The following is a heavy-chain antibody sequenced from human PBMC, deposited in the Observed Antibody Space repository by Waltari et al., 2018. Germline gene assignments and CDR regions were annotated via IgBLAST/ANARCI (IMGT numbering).Heavy chain of an antibody. J-gene: IGHJ4*02. Sequence: QLQLQESGPGLVKPSETLSLTCTVSGGSISSSSYYWGWIRQPPGKGLEWIGSIYYSGSTYYNPSLKSRVTISVDTAKNQFSRKLSSVTAADTAVYYCARRYLTGAFDYWGQGTLVTVSS. CDR3: ARRYLTGAFDY. CDR2: IYYSGST. D-gene: IGHD1-20*01. CDR1: GGSISSSSYY. V-gene: IGHV4-39*01.